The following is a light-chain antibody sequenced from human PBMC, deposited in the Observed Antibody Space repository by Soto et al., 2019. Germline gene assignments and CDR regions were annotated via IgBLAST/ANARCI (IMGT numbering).Light chain of an antibody. CDR1: SSDVGGYNY. J-gene: IGLJ1*01. V-gene: IGLV2-14*01. CDR3: SSYTSSSTQV. CDR2: DVS. Sequence: QSVLTQPASVSRSPGQSITISCTGTSSDVGGYNYVSWYQQHPGKAPKLMIYDVSNRPSGVSNRFSGSKSGNTASLTISGLQAEDEADYYCSSYTSSSTQVFGTGTKLTVL.